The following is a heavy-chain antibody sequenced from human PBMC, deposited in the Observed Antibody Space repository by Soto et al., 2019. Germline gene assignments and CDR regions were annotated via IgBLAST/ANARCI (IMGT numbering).Heavy chain of an antibody. CDR3: ATSATARYNWNDNDAFDI. J-gene: IGHJ3*02. CDR2: FDPEDGET. CDR1: GYTLTELS. Sequence: GASVQVSCKVSGYTLTELSMLWVRQAPGKGLEWMGGFDPEDGETIYAQKFQGRVTMTEDTSTDTAYMELSSLRSEDTAVYYCATSATARYNWNDNDAFDIWGQGTMVTVSS. V-gene: IGHV1-24*01. D-gene: IGHD1-20*01.